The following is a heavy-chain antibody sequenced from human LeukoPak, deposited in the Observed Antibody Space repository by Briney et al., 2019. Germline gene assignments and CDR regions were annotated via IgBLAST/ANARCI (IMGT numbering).Heavy chain of an antibody. CDR3: ASGIAVAGTGGDY. CDR2: INSDGGNT. V-gene: IGHV3-74*01. Sequence: GGSLRLSCAASGFTFSSYWMYWVRHAPGKGLVWVSRINSDGGNTNYTDSVKGRFTISRDNAKNTLYLQMTSLRAEDTAVYYCASGIAVAGTGGDYWGQGTLVTVSS. CDR1: GFTFSSYW. J-gene: IGHJ4*02. D-gene: IGHD6-19*01.